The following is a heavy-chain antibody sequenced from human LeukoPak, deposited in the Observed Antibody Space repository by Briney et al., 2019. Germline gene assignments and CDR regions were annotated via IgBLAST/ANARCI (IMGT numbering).Heavy chain of an antibody. CDR1: GGSFSGYY. CDR3: ARRGDFWSGTYFDY. Sequence: SETLSLTCAVYGGSFSGYYWSWIRQPPGKGLEWIGEINHSGSINYNPSLKSRVTISVDTSKNRFSLKLRSVTAADTAVYYCARRGDFWSGTYFDYWGQGTLVTVSS. CDR2: INHSGSI. J-gene: IGHJ4*02. V-gene: IGHV4-34*01. D-gene: IGHD3-3*01.